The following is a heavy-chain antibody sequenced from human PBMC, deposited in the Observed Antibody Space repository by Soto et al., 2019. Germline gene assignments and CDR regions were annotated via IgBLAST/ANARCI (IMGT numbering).Heavy chain of an antibody. V-gene: IGHV3-33*01. CDR3: VRIGSWALNVDY. J-gene: IGHJ4*02. Sequence: QVQLVESGGGVVQPGRSLRLSCAASGFAFISYHMHWVRQAPRKGLEWVAVIWDDGSNKYYADSVKGRFTISRDNSKNTLYLQMNNLRVEDTAVYYCVRIGSWALNVDYWGQGTLVTVSS. CDR2: IWDDGSNK. D-gene: IGHD6-13*01. CDR1: GFAFISYH.